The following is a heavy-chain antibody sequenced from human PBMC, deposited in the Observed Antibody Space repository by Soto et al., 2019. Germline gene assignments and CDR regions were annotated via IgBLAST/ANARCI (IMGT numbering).Heavy chain of an antibody. Sequence: PSETLSLTCTVSGGSVSSGSYYWSWIRQPPGKGLEWIGYIYYSGSTNYNPSLKSRVTISVDTSKNQFSLKLSSVTAADTAVYYCARDGRGYSYGYYYYGMDVWGQGTTVTVSS. D-gene: IGHD5-18*01. J-gene: IGHJ6*02. V-gene: IGHV4-61*01. CDR2: IYYSGST. CDR3: ARDGRGYSYGYYYYGMDV. CDR1: GGSVSSGSYY.